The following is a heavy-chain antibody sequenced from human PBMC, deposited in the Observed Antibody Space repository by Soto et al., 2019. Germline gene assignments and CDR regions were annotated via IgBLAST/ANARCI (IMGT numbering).Heavy chain of an antibody. CDR1: GGSISSGDYY. V-gene: IGHV4-30-4*01. Sequence: QVQLQESGPGLVKPSQTLSLTCTVSGGSISSGDYYWSWIRQPPGKGLEWIGYIYYSGSTYYNPSLTSRVTISVDTSKNQFSLKLSSVTAADTAVYYCARAMVVTQTWFDPWGQGTLVTVSS. CDR2: IYYSGST. D-gene: IGHD2-21*02. J-gene: IGHJ5*02. CDR3: ARAMVVTQTWFDP.